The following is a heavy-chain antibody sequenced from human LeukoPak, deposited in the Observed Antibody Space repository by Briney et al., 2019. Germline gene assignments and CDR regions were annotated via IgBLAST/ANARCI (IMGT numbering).Heavy chain of an antibody. CDR3: VKYYRGPVHYYFDY. CDR2: ISDSGTNT. J-gene: IGHJ4*02. V-gene: IGHV3-23*01. D-gene: IGHD3-16*02. CDR1: GFSFSRSA. Sequence: GGSLRLSCAASGFSFSRSAMSWVRQAPGKGLEWVSVISDSGTNTYYADSAKGRFTISRDSSKNTLFLQMNSLRTEDTAVYYCVKYYRGPVHYYFDYWGQGNLVTVSS.